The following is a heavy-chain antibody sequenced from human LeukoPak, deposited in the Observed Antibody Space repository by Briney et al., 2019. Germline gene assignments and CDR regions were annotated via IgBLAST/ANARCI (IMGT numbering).Heavy chain of an antibody. V-gene: IGHV3-30*03. CDR2: ISYDGGNK. D-gene: IGHD2-21*02. CDR1: GFTLSSHG. CDR3: ARDQSARDCYYMDV. J-gene: IGHJ6*03. Sequence: GRSLRLSCVASGFTLSSHGIHWLRQAPGKGLEWVAVISYDGGNKFYADSVRGRFTVSRDNSKNTLYLEMNNLRAEDTAVYYCARDQSARDCYYMDVWGKGTTVTVSS.